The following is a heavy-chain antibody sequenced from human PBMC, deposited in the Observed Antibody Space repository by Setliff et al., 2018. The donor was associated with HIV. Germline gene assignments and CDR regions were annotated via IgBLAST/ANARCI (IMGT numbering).Heavy chain of an antibody. Sequence: PSETLSLTCTVSGGSISSSPNYWGWIRQPPGKGLEWIGSIYYSGTTYYNPSLKSRVPISVDTSKNQFSLKLTSVTAADTAVYYCARGTKVVWGRWFDPWGQGTLVTVSS. D-gene: IGHD3-16*01. V-gene: IGHV4-39*01. J-gene: IGHJ5*02. CDR1: GGSISSSPNY. CDR3: ARGTKVVWGRWFDP. CDR2: IYYSGTT.